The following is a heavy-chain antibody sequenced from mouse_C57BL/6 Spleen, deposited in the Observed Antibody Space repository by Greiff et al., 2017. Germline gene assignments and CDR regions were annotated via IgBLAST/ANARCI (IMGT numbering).Heavy chain of an antibody. J-gene: IGHJ2*01. D-gene: IGHD2-10*02. CDR2: IHPNSGST. CDR1: GYTFTSYW. CDR3: ARKGGYGNLDY. V-gene: IGHV1-64*01. Sequence: VQLQQPGAELVKPGASVKLSCKASGYTFTSYWMHWVKQRPGHGLEWIGMIHPNSGSTNYNEKIKSKATLTVDKSYSTAYMQLSSQTSEDSAVYYCARKGGYGNLDYWGQGTTLTVSS.